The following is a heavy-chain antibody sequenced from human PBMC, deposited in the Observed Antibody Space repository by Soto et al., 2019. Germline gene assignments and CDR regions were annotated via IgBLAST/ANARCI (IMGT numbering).Heavy chain of an antibody. J-gene: IGHJ4*02. V-gene: IGHV4-61*01. Sequence: SETLSVTCTVSGGSVSSGSYYWSWIRQPPGKGLEWIGYIYYSGSTNYNPSLKSRVTISVDTSKNQFSLKLSSVTAADTAVYYCARDFDYWGQGTLVTVSS. CDR2: IYYSGST. CDR3: ARDFDY. CDR1: GGSVSSGSYY.